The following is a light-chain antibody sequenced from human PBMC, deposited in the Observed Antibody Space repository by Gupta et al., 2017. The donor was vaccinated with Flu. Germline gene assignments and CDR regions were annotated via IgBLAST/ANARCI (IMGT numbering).Light chain of an antibody. Sequence: GDRVTITCRASQFIDFWLGWYQQKPGQPPKLLIYDASKLRGGVPSRFNGSGSGTEFSLTVTGLQSEDFATYHCQQAYSFPRTFGQGTKVDIK. CDR1: QFIDFW. CDR3: QQAYSFPRT. V-gene: IGKV1-12*01. CDR2: DAS. J-gene: IGKJ1*01.